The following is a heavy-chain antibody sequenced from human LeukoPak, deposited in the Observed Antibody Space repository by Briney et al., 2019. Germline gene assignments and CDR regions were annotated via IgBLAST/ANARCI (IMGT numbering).Heavy chain of an antibody. CDR1: GGSISSNNYY. J-gene: IGHJ4*02. CDR3: ATWRTAKTGFDY. Sequence: SETLSLTCTVSGGSISSNNYYWAWIRQPPGKGLECIGSIYYSGSPYYNPSLKSRVTISVDTSKNQFSLRLSSVTTADTAVYYCATWRTAKTGFDYWGQGTLVTVSS. V-gene: IGHV4-39*01. CDR2: IYYSGSP. D-gene: IGHD1-1*01.